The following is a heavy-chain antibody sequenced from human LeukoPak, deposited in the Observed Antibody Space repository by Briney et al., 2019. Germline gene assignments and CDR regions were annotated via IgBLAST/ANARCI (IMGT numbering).Heavy chain of an antibody. CDR3: AKGSGASRPYYFDY. CDR2: ISGSGTST. D-gene: IGHD2-15*01. J-gene: IGHJ4*02. V-gene: IGHV3-23*01. Sequence: GGSLRLSCGASGFTFSDYVMTWVRQAPGKGLEWFSAISGSGTSTYYADSVKGRFTVSRDSSKSSLYLHMTGLRAEDTAVYYCAKGSGASRPYYFDYWGQGTLVTVSS. CDR1: GFTFSDYV.